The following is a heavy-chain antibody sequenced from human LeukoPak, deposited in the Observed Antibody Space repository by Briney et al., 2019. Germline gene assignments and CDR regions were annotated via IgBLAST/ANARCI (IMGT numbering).Heavy chain of an antibody. CDR2: IHHSGNT. Sequence: SETLSLTCAVYGGSFSGYYWSWIRQPPGKGLGWIGEIHHSGNTNYNPSLKSRVTISVDTSKIQFSLKLSSVTAADTAVYYCARSRGWLQSHPLGYWGQGTLVTVSS. V-gene: IGHV4-34*01. CDR1: GGSFSGYY. CDR3: ARSRGWLQSHPLGY. D-gene: IGHD5-24*01. J-gene: IGHJ4*02.